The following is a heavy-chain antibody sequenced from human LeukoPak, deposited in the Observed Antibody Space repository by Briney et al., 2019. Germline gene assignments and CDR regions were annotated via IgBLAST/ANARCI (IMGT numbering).Heavy chain of an antibody. J-gene: IGHJ4*02. V-gene: IGHV1-8*03. CDR1: GYTFTSYD. CDR2: MNPNSGNT. D-gene: IGHD1-26*01. CDR3: ARELSGYFDY. Sequence: ASVKVSCKASGYTFTSYDINWVRQATGQGLEWMGWMNPNSGNTGYAQKFQGRVTITRNTSISTAYMELSRLRSDDTAVYYCARELSGYFDYWGQGTLVTVSS.